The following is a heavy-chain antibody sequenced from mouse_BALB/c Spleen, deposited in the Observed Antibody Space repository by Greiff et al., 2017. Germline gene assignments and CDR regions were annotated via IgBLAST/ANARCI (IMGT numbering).Heavy chain of an antibody. CDR2: IDPYDSET. J-gene: IGHJ3*01. CDR3: AKGGLRREWFAY. CDR1: GYTFTSYW. D-gene: IGHD2-2*01. Sequence: QVQLQQSGPELEKPGASVKLSCKASGYTFTSYWMNWVKQRPEQGLEWIGRIDPYDSETHYNQKFKDKAILTVDKSSSTAYMQLSSLTSEDSAVYYCAKGGLRREWFAYWGQGTLVTVSA. V-gene: IGHV1-74*01.